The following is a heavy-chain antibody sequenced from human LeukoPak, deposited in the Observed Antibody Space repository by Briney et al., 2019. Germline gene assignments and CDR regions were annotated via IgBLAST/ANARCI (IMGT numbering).Heavy chain of an antibody. CDR2: IKQGGSDK. D-gene: IGHD5-18*01. V-gene: IGHV3-7*01. CDR3: ATLDTAMVTNFGY. CDR1: GLTFRRDW. Sequence: GGSLRLSCAASGLTFRRDWMSWVRQAPGKGLEWVAMIKQGGSDKYYVDSVKGRFTISSDNTKNSLNLQMNSLRAEDTAVYYCATLDTAMVTNFGYWGQGTLVTVSS. J-gene: IGHJ4*02.